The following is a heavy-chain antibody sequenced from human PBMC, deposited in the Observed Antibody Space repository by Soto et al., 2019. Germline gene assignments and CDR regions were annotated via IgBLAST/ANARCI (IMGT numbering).Heavy chain of an antibody. CDR1: GFTFSNAW. D-gene: IGHD3-22*01. CDR2: IKSKTDGGTT. V-gene: IGHV3-15*01. Sequence: GALRLSCAASGFTFSNAWMSWVRQAPGKGLEWVGRIKSKTDGGTTDYAAPVNGRFTISRDDSKNTLYLQMNSLKTEDTAVYYCTTGYYYDSSGYYYFDYWGQGTLVTVSS. CDR3: TTGYYYDSSGYYYFDY. J-gene: IGHJ4*02.